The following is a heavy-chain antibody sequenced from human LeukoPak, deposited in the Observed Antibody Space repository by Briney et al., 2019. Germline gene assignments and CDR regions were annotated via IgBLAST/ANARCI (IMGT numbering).Heavy chain of an antibody. CDR2: IVVGSGNT. V-gene: IGHV1-58*02. Sequence: SVKVSCKAFGFTFTSSAMQWVRQARGQRLEWIGWIVVGSGNTNYAQKFQERVTITRDMSTSTAYMELSSLRSEDTAVYYCAASGARERIPPLDYWGQGTLVTVSS. CDR3: AASGARERIPPLDY. D-gene: IGHD1-26*01. J-gene: IGHJ4*02. CDR1: GFTFTSSA.